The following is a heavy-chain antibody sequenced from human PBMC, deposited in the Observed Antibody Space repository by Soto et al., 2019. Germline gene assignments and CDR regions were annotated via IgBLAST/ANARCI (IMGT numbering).Heavy chain of an antibody. D-gene: IGHD6-19*01. Sequence: LRLSCAASGFTFSSYAMHWVRQAPGKGLEWVAVISYDGSNKYYADSVKGRFTISRDNSKNTLYLQMNSLRAEDTAVYYCAKLDPVAGRPVDYWGQGTLVTVSS. CDR2: ISYDGSNK. J-gene: IGHJ4*02. CDR3: AKLDPVAGRPVDY. CDR1: GFTFSSYA. V-gene: IGHV3-30-3*02.